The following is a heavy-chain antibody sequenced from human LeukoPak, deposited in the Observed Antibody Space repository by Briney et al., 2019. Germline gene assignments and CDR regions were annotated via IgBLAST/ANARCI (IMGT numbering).Heavy chain of an antibody. Sequence: PSETLSLTCTASGGSISSYYWSWIRQPPGKGLEWIGYIYYSGSTNYNPSLKSRVTISVDTSKNQFSLKLSSVTAADTAVYYCARDPYSSSYYRAFDIWGQGTMVTVSS. CDR2: IYYSGST. CDR1: GGSISSYY. D-gene: IGHD6-13*01. V-gene: IGHV4-59*01. J-gene: IGHJ3*02. CDR3: ARDPYSSSYYRAFDI.